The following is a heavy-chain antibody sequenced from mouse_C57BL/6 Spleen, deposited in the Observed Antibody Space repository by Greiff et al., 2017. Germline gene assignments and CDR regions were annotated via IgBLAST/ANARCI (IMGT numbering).Heavy chain of an antibody. Sequence: EVKLMESGGGLVKPGGSLKLSCAASGFTFSDYGMHWVRQAPEKGLEWVAYISSGSSTIYYADTVKVRFTISRDNAKNTLFLQMTSLRSEDTAMYYCARRDYYGSSFDYWGQGTTLTVSS. V-gene: IGHV5-17*01. CDR2: ISSGSSTI. J-gene: IGHJ2*01. D-gene: IGHD1-1*01. CDR3: ARRDYYGSSFDY. CDR1: GFTFSDYG.